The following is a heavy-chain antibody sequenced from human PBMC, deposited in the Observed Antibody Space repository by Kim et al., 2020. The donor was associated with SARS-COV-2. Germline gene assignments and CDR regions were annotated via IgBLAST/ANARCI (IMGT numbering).Heavy chain of an antibody. D-gene: IGHD7-27*01. V-gene: IGHV3-30*01. J-gene: IGHJ4*02. CDR3: ASPPGD. CDR2: SSDGNNI. Sequence: SSDGNNINYVDSVKGRFIISRDNSKNSLYLQMDSLTKEDTAVYYCASPPGDWGQGTLVTVSP.